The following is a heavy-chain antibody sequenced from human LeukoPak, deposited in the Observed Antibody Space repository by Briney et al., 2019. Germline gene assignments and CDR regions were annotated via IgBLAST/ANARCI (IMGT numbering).Heavy chain of an antibody. V-gene: IGHV7-4-1*02. CDR1: GYTFTSYA. D-gene: IGHD5-12*01. Sequence: ASVKVSCKASGYTFTSYAMNWVRQAPGQGLEWMGWINTNTGNPTYAQGFTGRFVFSLDTSVSTAYLQISSLKAEDTAVYYCASYTGDIADDAFDIWGQGTMVTVSS. CDR2: INTNTGNP. CDR3: ASYTGDIADDAFDI. J-gene: IGHJ3*02.